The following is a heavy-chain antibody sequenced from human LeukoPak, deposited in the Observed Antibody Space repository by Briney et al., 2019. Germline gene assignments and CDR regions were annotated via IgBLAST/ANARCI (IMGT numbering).Heavy chain of an antibody. CDR3: ARDKWGFYNWFDP. CDR2: IDTNTGNP. Sequence: PGASVKVSCKASGYTFSNYTINWVRLAPGQGLEWMGWIDTNTGNPTYAQGFAGRFVFSLDTSVTTTYLQISSLKAEDTAVYYCARDKWGFYNWFDPWGQGTLVTVSS. D-gene: IGHD7-27*01. CDR1: GYTFSNYT. V-gene: IGHV7-4-1*02. J-gene: IGHJ5*02.